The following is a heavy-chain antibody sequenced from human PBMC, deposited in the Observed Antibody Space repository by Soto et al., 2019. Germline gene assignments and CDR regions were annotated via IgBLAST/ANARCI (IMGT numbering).Heavy chain of an antibody. CDR1: CYTFTSYA. Sequence: QVQLVQSGAEGKKPGASVKVSFKDSCYTFTSYAISWVRQAHGQGLESMGWISAYNGNTNYAQKLQGSVTMTTYTATSTASMELMSMRSDDTAVYYCARFQTYPTFAYWGQGTMVTVSS. V-gene: IGHV1-18*01. CDR3: ARFQTYPTFAY. J-gene: IGHJ4*02. CDR2: ISAYNGNT.